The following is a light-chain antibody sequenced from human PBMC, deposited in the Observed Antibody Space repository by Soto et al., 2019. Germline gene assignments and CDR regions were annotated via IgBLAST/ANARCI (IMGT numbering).Light chain of an antibody. V-gene: IGKV3-20*01. Sequence: EVVLTQSPGTLSLSPGDRATLSCGASQSVTSKLPWYQQKPGQAPRLLISDASNRATGIPDRFSGSGSGTDFTLTISRLEPDDFALYFCQQYGGSPITFGLGTRLEI. CDR2: DAS. CDR1: QSVTSK. CDR3: QQYGGSPIT. J-gene: IGKJ5*01.